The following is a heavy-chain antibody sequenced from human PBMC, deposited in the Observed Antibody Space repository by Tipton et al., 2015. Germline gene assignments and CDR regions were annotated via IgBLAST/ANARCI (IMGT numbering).Heavy chain of an antibody. CDR2: INHSGST. Sequence: TLSLTCAVYGGSFSGFYWSWIRQPPGKGLEWIGEINHSGSTKYNPSLKRRVTISVDTSKKRFSLRLSSVTAADTAVYYCARGGAGYYYDSVGYLSWGQGTLVTVSS. J-gene: IGHJ5*02. V-gene: IGHV4-34*01. CDR3: ARGGAGYYYDSVGYLS. D-gene: IGHD3-22*01. CDR1: GGSFSGFY.